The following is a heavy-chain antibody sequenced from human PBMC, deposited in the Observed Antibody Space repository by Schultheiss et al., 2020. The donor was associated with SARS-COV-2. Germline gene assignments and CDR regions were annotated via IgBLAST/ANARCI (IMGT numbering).Heavy chain of an antibody. Sequence: GGSLRLSCAASGFTFSSYWMSWVRQAPGKGLEWVAVISYDGSNKYYADSVKGRFTISRDNSKNTLYLQMNSLRAEDTAVYYCARDQADYYDSSGYAGYWGQGTLVTVSS. CDR1: GFTFSSYW. V-gene: IGHV3-30*01. CDR3: ARDQADYYDSSGYAGY. J-gene: IGHJ4*02. CDR2: ISYDGSNK. D-gene: IGHD3-22*01.